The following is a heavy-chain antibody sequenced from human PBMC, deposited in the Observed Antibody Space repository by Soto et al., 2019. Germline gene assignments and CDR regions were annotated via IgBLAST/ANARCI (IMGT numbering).Heavy chain of an antibody. CDR3: TTGSLSDSSRKQYFQH. CDR2: IKSKTNGETT. J-gene: IGHJ1*01. CDR1: GFTFNDTW. V-gene: IGHV3-15*07. Sequence: PGGSLRLSCAASGFTFNDTWMNWVRQAPGKGPEWVGRIKSKTNGETTDYAAPVKGRFTISRDDSKNTLYLQMISLKTEDTAIYYCTTGSLSDSSRKQYFQHWGQGTLVTVPS. D-gene: IGHD3-22*01.